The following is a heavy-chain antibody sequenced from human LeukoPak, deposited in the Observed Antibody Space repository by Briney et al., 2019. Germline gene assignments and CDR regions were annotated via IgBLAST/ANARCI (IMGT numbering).Heavy chain of an antibody. CDR3: ARRYCSGISCNQSGGRWFDP. Sequence: PSETLSLTCTVSGDSISDYSWTWIRQPPGKGLEWIGYIYSSGSTNYNPSLKSRAIISVDTAMKQFSLKLNSLTAADTAVYYCARRYCSGISCNQSGGRWFDPWGQGTLVTVSS. D-gene: IGHD2-2*01. V-gene: IGHV4-59*01. CDR1: GDSISDYS. J-gene: IGHJ5*02. CDR2: IYSSGST.